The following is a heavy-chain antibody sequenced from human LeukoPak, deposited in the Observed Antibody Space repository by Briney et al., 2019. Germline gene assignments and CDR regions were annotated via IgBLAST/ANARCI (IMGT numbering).Heavy chain of an antibody. J-gene: IGHJ5*02. V-gene: IGHV3-48*03. CDR2: ISSSGSTI. Sequence: GGSLRLSCAASGFTFSSYEMNWVRQAPGKGLEWVSYISSSGSTIYYADSVKGRFTISRDNAKSSLYLQMNSLRAEDTAVYYCARDATYYDFWSGYYRSWFDPWGQGTLVTVSS. CDR1: GFTFSSYE. CDR3: ARDATYYDFWSGYYRSWFDP. D-gene: IGHD3-3*01.